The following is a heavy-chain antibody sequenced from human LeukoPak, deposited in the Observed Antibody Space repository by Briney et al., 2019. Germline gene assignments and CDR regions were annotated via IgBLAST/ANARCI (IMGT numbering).Heavy chain of an antibody. CDR1: GGSISTYY. CDR2: TYHSGST. Sequence: SETLSLTCAVSGGSISTYYWNWIRQPPGKGLEWIGYTYHSGSTNYNPSLQSRVTISVDTSKNQFSLNLNSVTAADTAVYYCARGGAARLHFQNWGQGTLVTVSS. CDR3: ARGGAARLHFQN. D-gene: IGHD6-6*01. J-gene: IGHJ1*01. V-gene: IGHV4-59*01.